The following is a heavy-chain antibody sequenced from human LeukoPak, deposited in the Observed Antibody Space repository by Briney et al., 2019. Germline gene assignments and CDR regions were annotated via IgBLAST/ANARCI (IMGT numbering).Heavy chain of an antibody. Sequence: GGSLRLSCAASGFTFGNFAMTWVRQAPGKGLEWVSAITGSGGGKYYADSVKGRFVISRDNSENTLDLQMNSLRAEDTAVYYCARGPPNWGYDYWGPGTLVTVSS. J-gene: IGHJ4*02. CDR1: GFTFGNFA. D-gene: IGHD7-27*01. V-gene: IGHV3-23*01. CDR2: ITGSGGGK. CDR3: ARGPPNWGYDY.